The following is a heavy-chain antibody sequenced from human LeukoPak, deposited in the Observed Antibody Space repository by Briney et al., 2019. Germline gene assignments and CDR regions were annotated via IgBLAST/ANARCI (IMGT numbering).Heavy chain of an antibody. D-gene: IGHD6-13*01. CDR1: GYTFTSYY. CDR2: INPSGGST. V-gene: IGHV1-46*01. J-gene: IGHJ4*02. CDR3: AIEAGYSSSWYGCYFDY. Sequence: ASVKVSCKASGYTFTSYYMHWVRQAPGQGLEWMGIINPSGGSTSYAQKFQGRVTMTRDTSTSTVYMELRSLRSDDTAVYYCAIEAGYSSSWYGCYFDYWGQGTLVTVSS.